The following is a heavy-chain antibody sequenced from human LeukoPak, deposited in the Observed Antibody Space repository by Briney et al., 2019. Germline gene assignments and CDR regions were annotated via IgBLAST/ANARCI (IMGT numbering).Heavy chain of an antibody. CDR2: IKYDGSSR. D-gene: IGHD4-17*01. Sequence: GGSLRLSCAASEFTLSDHWMHWVRQAPGRGLVWVSRIKYDGSSRSYAHSVRARFSISRDNAKNTLYLQMDSLRDEETAVYYCARELRDGAMETDAFDIWGQGTMVTVSS. V-gene: IGHV3-74*01. CDR1: EFTLSDHW. J-gene: IGHJ3*02. CDR3: ARELRDGAMETDAFDI.